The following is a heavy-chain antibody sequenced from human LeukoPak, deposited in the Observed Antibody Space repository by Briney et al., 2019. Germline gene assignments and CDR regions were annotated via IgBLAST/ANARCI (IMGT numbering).Heavy chain of an antibody. CDR2: IWYDGSNK. CDR1: GFTFSSYG. CDR3: ARDRGSSHRFDY. Sequence: GGSLRLSCAVSGFTFSSYGMHWVRQAPGKGLEWVAVIWYDGSNKYYADSVKGRFTISRDNSKNTLYLQMNSLRAEDTAVYYCARDRGSSHRFDYWGQGTLVTVSS. J-gene: IGHJ4*02. D-gene: IGHD2-15*01. V-gene: IGHV3-33*01.